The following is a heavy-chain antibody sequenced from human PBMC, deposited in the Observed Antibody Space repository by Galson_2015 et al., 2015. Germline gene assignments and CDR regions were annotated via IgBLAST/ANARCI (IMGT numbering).Heavy chain of an antibody. D-gene: IGHD4-23*01. CDR3: ARALRWVNWFDP. V-gene: IGHV3-33*01. CDR2: IWYDGSNK. Sequence: SLRLSCAASGFTFSSYGMHWVRQAPGKGLEWVAVIWYDGSNKYYADSVKGRFTISRDNSKNTLYLQMNSLRAEDTAVYYCARALRWVNWFDPWGQGTLVTVSS. CDR1: GFTFSSYG. J-gene: IGHJ5*02.